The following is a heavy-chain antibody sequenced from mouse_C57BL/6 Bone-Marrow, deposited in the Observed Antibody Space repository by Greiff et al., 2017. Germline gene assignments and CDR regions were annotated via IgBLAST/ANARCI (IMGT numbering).Heavy chain of an antibody. Sequence: QVQLQQPGAELVKPGASVKLSCKASGYTFTSYWMQWVKQRPGQGLAWIGEIDPSDSYTNYNQKFKGKATLTVDTSSSTAYMQLSSLTSEDSAVYYCAREDSNYWFAYWGQGTLVTVSA. D-gene: IGHD2-5*01. CDR2: IDPSDSYT. V-gene: IGHV1-50*01. CDR3: AREDSNYWFAY. J-gene: IGHJ3*01. CDR1: GYTFTSYW.